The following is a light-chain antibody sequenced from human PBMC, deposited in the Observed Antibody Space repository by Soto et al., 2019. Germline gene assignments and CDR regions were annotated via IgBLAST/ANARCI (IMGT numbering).Light chain of an antibody. J-gene: IGKJ4*01. CDR1: QSVDIY. V-gene: IGKV3-11*01. CDR3: QQRKNWPPLT. Sequence: EVVLTQSPATLSLSPGESATLSCRASQSVDIYLAWYQQKPGQAPRLLIYDASNRATGIPTRFSGSGSGTVFTLTVSSLEPEDFAVYYCQQRKNWPPLTFGGGIKVEI. CDR2: DAS.